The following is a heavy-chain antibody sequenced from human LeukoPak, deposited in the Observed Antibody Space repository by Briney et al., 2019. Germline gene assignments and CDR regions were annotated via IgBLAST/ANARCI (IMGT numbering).Heavy chain of an antibody. J-gene: IGHJ4*02. V-gene: IGHV3-23*01. Sequence: SGGSLRLSRAASGFTFSNYAMNWVRQAPGKGLEWVSVISDLGASTYYADSVKGRFTISRDNSKNTLYLQMNSLRAEDTAVYYCAKPRTIAVPGRSGFDSWGQGTLVTVSS. CDR2: ISDLGAST. CDR3: AKPRTIAVPGRSGFDS. CDR1: GFTFSNYA. D-gene: IGHD6-13*01.